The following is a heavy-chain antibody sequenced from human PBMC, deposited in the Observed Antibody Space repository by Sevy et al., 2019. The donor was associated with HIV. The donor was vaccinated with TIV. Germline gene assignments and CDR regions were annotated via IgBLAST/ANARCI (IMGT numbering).Heavy chain of an antibody. CDR3: ARDEDPGVFDI. CDR1: GFTFSDSN. Sequence: GSLRLSCAASGFTFSDSNMNWVRQAPGKGLEWVSSISLSSNYIYYADSVEGRFTISRDNAENSLYLQMNSLRAEDTAVYYCARDEDPGVFDIWGQGTMVTVSS. V-gene: IGHV3-21*01. CDR2: ISLSSNYI. J-gene: IGHJ3*02.